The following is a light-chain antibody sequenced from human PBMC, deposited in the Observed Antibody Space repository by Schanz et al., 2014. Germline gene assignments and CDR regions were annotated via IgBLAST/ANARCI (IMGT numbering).Light chain of an antibody. V-gene: IGKV4-1*01. J-gene: IGKJ4*01. CDR1: QSVLYSSNNKNY. CDR3: QQYYNTLRPT. CDR2: WAS. Sequence: DIVMTQSPDSLAVSLGERATINCKSSQSVLYSSNNKNYLAWYQQKPGQPPKLLIYWASTRESGVPDRFSGSGSGTDFTLTISSLQAEDVAVYYCQQYYNTLRPTFGGGTKVEIK.